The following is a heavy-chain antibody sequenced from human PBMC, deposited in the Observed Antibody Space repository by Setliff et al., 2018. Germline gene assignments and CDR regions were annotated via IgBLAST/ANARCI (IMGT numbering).Heavy chain of an antibody. CDR3: AADPYYYDSSGYYPSFDY. D-gene: IGHD3-22*01. J-gene: IGHJ4*02. CDR2: IVVGSGNT. CDR1: GFIFTSSA. V-gene: IGHV1-58*02. Sequence: SVKVSCKASGFIFTSSAMQWVRQARGQRLEWVGWIVVGSGNTNYAQKFQERVTITRDMSTSTAYMELSSLRSEDTAVYYCAADPYYYDSSGYYPSFDYWGQGTLVTVSS.